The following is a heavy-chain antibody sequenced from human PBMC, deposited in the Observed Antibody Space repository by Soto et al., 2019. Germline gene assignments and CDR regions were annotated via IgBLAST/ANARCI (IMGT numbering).Heavy chain of an antibody. CDR1: GGSFSGYY. CDR3: ARGRQRGVLMVYVKYYGMDV. J-gene: IGHJ6*02. Sequence: PSETLSLTCAVYGGSFSGYYWSWIRQPPGKGLEWIGEINHSGSTNYNPSLKGRVTISVDTSKNQFSLKLSSVTAADTAVYYCARGRQRGVLMVYVKYYGMDVWGQGTTVTVSS. D-gene: IGHD2-8*01. CDR2: INHSGST. V-gene: IGHV4-34*01.